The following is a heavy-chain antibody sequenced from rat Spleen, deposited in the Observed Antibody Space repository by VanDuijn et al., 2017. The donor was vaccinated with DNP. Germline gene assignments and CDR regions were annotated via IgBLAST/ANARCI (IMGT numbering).Heavy chain of an antibody. V-gene: IGHV3-1*01. Sequence: EVQLQESGPGLVKPSQSLSLTCSVTGYSITRNYWGWIRKFPGNKMEYIGHISYTGSTSYNPSLKSRISITRDTSKNQFFLQLNSVTTEDTATYYCARWSAYFDYWGQGVMVTDSS. CDR3: ARWSAYFDY. J-gene: IGHJ2*01. CDR2: ISYTGST. CDR1: GYSITRNY.